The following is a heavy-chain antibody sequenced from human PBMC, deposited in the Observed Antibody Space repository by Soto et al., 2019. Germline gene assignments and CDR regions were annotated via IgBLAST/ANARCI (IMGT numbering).Heavy chain of an antibody. CDR2: ISYDGSNK. J-gene: IGHJ3*02. Sequence: QVQLVESGGGVVQPGRSLRLSCAASGFTFSNYAMHWVRQAPGKGLEWVAVISYDGSNKYYADSVKGRFTISRNNSKNTLYLKMNSLRAEDTAVYYCARDGEDVLRNIPGDAFDIWGQGTMVTVSS. CDR1: GFTFSNYA. V-gene: IGHV3-30-3*01. D-gene: IGHD3-3*01. CDR3: ARDGEDVLRNIPGDAFDI.